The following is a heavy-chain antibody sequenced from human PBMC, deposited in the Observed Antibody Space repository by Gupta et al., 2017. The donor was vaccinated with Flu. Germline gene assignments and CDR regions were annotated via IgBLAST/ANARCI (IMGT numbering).Heavy chain of an antibody. Sequence: EVQLVESGGGLVQPGGSLRLSCGASGFTLSDYWLGWVRQAPGKGPELVDNINRDGSVINYMDFVRGRFTISRDNAKNAVYFQMNSLRVDDTAVYYCAGDVGSGDYDSWGQGTLVTVSS. CDR3: AGDVGSGDYDS. CDR1: GFTLSDYW. V-gene: IGHV3-7*01. J-gene: IGHJ5*01. D-gene: IGHD4-17*01. CDR2: INRDGSVI.